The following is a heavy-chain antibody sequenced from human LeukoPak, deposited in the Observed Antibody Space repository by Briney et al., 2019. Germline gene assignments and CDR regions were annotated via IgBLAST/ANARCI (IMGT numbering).Heavy chain of an antibody. CDR3: ARTLAVAGTHFAY. CDR2: FIAFLGIA. V-gene: IGHV1-69*04. CDR1: GGTFSSYA. D-gene: IGHD6-19*01. J-gene: IGHJ4*02. Sequence: GASVKVCCKASGGTFSSYAISWVRRAPGQGVEWMGRFIAFLGIANYTQKLQGRVTTTADKTTSTAYMELSTLRAQNTALYYTARTLAVAGTHFAYWGQGTLVTVSS.